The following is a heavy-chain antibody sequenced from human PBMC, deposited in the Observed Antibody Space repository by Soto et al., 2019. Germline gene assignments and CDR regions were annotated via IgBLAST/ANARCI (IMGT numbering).Heavy chain of an antibody. CDR2: IYPGDSET. CDR1: GYSFTTHW. CDR3: ARRYCSGGSCLMDV. D-gene: IGHD2-15*01. Sequence: PGESLKISCKGSGYSFTTHWIGWVRQMPGKGLEWMGIIYPGDSETRYSPSFQGQVTISVGKSISTAYLQWSSLKASDTAMYYCARRYCSGGSCLMDVWGQGTTVTVSS. J-gene: IGHJ6*02. V-gene: IGHV5-51*01.